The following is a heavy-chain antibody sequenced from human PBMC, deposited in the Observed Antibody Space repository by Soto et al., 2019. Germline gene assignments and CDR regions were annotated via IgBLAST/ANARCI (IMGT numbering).Heavy chain of an antibody. Sequence: QVQLQESGPGLVKPSQTLSLTCTVSGGSITSTSYYWSWIRQHPGEGLEWIGFTSNSGSTSYNPSLQRRVTISIDTSSNQFSLHLESVTAADTAVYYCASGGSSSKVQYWGQGTLVTVSS. CDR1: GGSITSTSYY. CDR3: ASGGSSSKVQY. V-gene: IGHV4-31*03. CDR2: TSNSGST. J-gene: IGHJ4*02. D-gene: IGHD3-16*01.